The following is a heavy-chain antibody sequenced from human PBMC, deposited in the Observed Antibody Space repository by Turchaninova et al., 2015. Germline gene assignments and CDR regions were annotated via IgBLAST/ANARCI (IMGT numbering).Heavy chain of an antibody. CDR1: GFSISGGSY. CDR2: LYYSGST. Sequence: QVQLQESGPGLVKPSETLSLTCAVHGFSISGGSYWGWSRQPPGKGPEWSGSLYYSGSTYYNPSFKSRVTMLLDTSKNQFSLKMRSVTSADMAVYYCARARGKTTVINWYFDLWGRGTRVTVSS. J-gene: IGHJ2*01. V-gene: IGHV4-38-2*01. D-gene: IGHD4-17*01. CDR3: ARARGKTTVINWYFDL.